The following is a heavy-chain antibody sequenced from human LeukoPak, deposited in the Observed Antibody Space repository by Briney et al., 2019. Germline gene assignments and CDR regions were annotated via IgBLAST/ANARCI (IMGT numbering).Heavy chain of an antibody. CDR2: IYYSGNT. CDR1: GGSISNYY. V-gene: IGHV4-59*01. Sequence: SETLSLTCTVSGGSISNYYWNWIRQPPGKGLEWIGYIYYSGNTDYNPSLKSRVTISLDTSKNNFSLKLRSVTAADTAVYFCARGYGSGSYYAYWGQGTLVTVSS. D-gene: IGHD3-10*01. J-gene: IGHJ4*02. CDR3: ARGYGSGSYYAY.